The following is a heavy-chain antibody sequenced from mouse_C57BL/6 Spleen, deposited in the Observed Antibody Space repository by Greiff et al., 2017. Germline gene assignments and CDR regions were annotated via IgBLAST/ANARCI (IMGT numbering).Heavy chain of an antibody. J-gene: IGHJ3*01. Sequence: QVQLKQSGPGLVQPSQSLSITCTVSGFSLTSYGVHWVRQSPGKGLEWLGVIWSGGSTDYNAAFISRLSISKDNSKSQVFFKMNSLQADDTAIYYCASPYYYGSSPLAYWGQGTLVTVSA. V-gene: IGHV2-2*01. CDR3: ASPYYYGSSPLAY. CDR2: IWSGGST. CDR1: GFSLTSYG. D-gene: IGHD1-1*01.